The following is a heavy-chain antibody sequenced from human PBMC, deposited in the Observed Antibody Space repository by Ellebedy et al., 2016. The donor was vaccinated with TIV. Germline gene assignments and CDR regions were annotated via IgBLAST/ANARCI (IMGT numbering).Heavy chain of an antibody. Sequence: GESLKISCAASGFIFSSYWMSWVRQAPGKGLEWVANIKQDGSEEYYVDSVKGRFTISRDNAKNSLYLQMNSLRAEDTAVYYCVKVRSSGWYYPIGELNYRFDCWGQGTLVTVSS. J-gene: IGHJ4*02. V-gene: IGHV3-7*02. D-gene: IGHD6-19*01. CDR3: VKVRSSGWYYPIGELNYRFDC. CDR2: IKQDGSEE. CDR1: GFIFSSYW.